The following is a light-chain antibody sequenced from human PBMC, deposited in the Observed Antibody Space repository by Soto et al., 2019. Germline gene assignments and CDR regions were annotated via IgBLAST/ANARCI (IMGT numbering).Light chain of an antibody. J-gene: IGKJ1*01. Sequence: EILLTQSPATLSVSPGEGVILSCRASQSVDISLAWYQQKPGKAPRVLIYGAYTRATDMPGTFSGRGSGTEFTLTITSLRPEDFAVYYCLQYNNWWTFGQGTKVDIK. V-gene: IGKV3-15*01. CDR1: QSVDIS. CDR2: GAY. CDR3: LQYNNWWT.